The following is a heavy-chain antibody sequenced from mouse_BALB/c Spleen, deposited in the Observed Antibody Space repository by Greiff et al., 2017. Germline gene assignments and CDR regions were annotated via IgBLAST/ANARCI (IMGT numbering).Heavy chain of an antibody. CDR2: ISSGSSTF. D-gene: IGHD2-3*01. V-gene: IGHV5-17*02. CDR1: GFTFSSFG. J-gene: IGHJ4*01. Sequence: DVMLVESGGGLVQPGGSRKLSCAASGFTFSSFGMHWVRQAPEKGLEWVAYISSGSSTFYYADTVKGRFTISRDNPKNTLFLQMTSLRSEDTAMYYCARSGGYYYYAMDYWGQGTSVTVSS. CDR3: ARSGGYYYYAMDY.